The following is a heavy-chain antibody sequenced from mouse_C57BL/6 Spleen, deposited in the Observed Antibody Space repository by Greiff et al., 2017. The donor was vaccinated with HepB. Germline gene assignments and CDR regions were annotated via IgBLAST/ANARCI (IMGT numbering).Heavy chain of an antibody. CDR2: IYPGDGDT. Sequence: VQLQQSGAELVKPGASVKISCKASGYAFSSYWMNWVKQRPGKGLEWIGQIYPGDGDTNYNGKFKGKATLTADKSSSTAYMQLSSLTSEDSAVYFCARRIYYGRSYGYFDYWGQGTTLTVSS. J-gene: IGHJ2*01. CDR1: GYAFSSYW. CDR3: ARRIYYGRSYGYFDY. V-gene: IGHV1-80*01. D-gene: IGHD1-1*01.